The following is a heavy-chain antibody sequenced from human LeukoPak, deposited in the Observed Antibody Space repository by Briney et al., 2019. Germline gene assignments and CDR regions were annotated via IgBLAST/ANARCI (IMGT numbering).Heavy chain of an antibody. J-gene: IGHJ4*02. CDR2: ISRGGSTI. D-gene: IGHD6-19*01. Sequence: PGGSLRLSCAASGFTFSSYWMSWVRQAPGKGLEWVSYISRGGSTIYYADSVKGRFTISRDNAKNSLYLLMNSLRAEDTAVYFCARVVYSSGWSYFDYWGQGTLVTVSS. V-gene: IGHV3-48*04. CDR1: GFTFSSYW. CDR3: ARVVYSSGWSYFDY.